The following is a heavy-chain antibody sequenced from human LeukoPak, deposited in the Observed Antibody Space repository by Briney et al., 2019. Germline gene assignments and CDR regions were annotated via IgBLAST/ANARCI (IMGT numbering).Heavy chain of an antibody. D-gene: IGHD3-9*01. Sequence: ASVKVPCKGSGNTLTELSMHWVRQAPGKGLEWMGGFDPEDGETIYAQRFQGRVTTTEDTSTDTAYMELSSLRSEDTAVYYCATVGGLDILTGYPRDYWGQGTLVTVSS. CDR1: GNTLTELS. CDR2: FDPEDGET. V-gene: IGHV1-24*01. CDR3: ATVGGLDILTGYPRDY. J-gene: IGHJ4*02.